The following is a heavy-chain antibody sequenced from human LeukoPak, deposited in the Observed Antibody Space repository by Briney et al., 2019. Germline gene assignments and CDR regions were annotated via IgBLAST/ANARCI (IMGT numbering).Heavy chain of an antibody. CDR3: ARSYYYDSSGYYPLGY. J-gene: IGHJ4*02. CDR1: RGTFSSYA. Sequence: SVKVSCKASRGTFSSYAISWVRQAPGQGLEWMGGIIPIFGTANYAQKFQGRVTITADESTSTAYMELSSLRSEDTAVYYCARSYYYDSSGYYPLGYWGQGTLVTVSS. V-gene: IGHV1-69*01. D-gene: IGHD3-22*01. CDR2: IIPIFGTA.